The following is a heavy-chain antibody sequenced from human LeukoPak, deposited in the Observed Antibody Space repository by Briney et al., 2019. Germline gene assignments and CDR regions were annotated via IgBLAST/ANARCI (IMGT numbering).Heavy chain of an antibody. V-gene: IGHV3-48*03. CDR3: AKWYCSSTNCQSYYYGMDV. CDR1: GFPFSSYE. Sequence: GGSLRLPCAASGFPFSSYEMNWVRQAPGKGLEGVSFYSNNGDTITYVGSVKGRVTISRDNAKNSLYLEMNSLRAEDTAVYYCAKWYCSSTNCQSYYYGMDVWGQGTTVTVSS. D-gene: IGHD2-2*01. CDR2: YSNNGDTI. J-gene: IGHJ6*02.